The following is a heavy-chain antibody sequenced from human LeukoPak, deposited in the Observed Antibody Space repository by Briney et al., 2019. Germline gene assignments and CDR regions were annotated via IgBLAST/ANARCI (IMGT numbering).Heavy chain of an antibody. D-gene: IGHD3-22*01. J-gene: IGHJ4*02. CDR2: IKSDGSRT. CDR1: GFTFSNYW. CDR3: AKDIYYDSRSRGYFHY. Sequence: PGGSLRLSCAASGFTFSNYWMHWVRQAPGKGLVWVSRIKSDGSRTDYADFVKGRFTISRDNAKNSLYLQMNSLRAEDTALYYCAKDIYYDSRSRGYFHYWGQGTLVTVSS. V-gene: IGHV3-74*01.